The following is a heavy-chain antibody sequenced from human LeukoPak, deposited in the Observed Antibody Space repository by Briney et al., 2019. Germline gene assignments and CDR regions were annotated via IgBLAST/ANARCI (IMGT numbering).Heavy chain of an antibody. CDR3: ALNRGGSTRFDT. J-gene: IGHJ5*02. CDR2: ISSSSSYI. V-gene: IGHV3-21*01. CDR1: GFTFSSYS. Sequence: GGSLRLSCAASGFTFSSYSMNWVRQAPGKGLEWVSSISSSSSYIYYADLVKGRFTISGDNAKNTLYLQMNSLRAEDRAVYYCALNRGGSTRFDTWGQGTLVTVSS. D-gene: IGHD1/OR15-1a*01.